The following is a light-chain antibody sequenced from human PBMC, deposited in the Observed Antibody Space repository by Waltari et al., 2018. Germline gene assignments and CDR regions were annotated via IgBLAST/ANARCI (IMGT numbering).Light chain of an antibody. V-gene: IGKV2-28*01. CDR2: VGS. CDR3: LQGRQTPFT. J-gene: IGKJ2*01. Sequence: DIVMTQSPVSLSVTPGEPASISCTSSESLFRSEKGRNYLAWYLQKPGQSPHLLVYVGSTRASGVPDRFSGSGSDTDFILRISAVEAEDAGVYYCLQGRQTPFTFGQGTKLEI. CDR1: ESLFRSEKGRNY.